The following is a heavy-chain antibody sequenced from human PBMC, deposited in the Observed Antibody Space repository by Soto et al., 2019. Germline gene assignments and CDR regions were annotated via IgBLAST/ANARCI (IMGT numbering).Heavy chain of an antibody. J-gene: IGHJ4*02. V-gene: IGHV3-48*01. D-gene: IGHD4-17*01. CDR1: GFTFSSYS. CDR3: ARDSRYGDLDY. CDR2: ISSSSSTI. Sequence: GGSLRLSCAASGFTFSSYSMNWVSQAPGKGLEWVSYISSSSSTIYYADSVKGRFTISRDNAKNSLYLQMNSLRAEDTAVYYCARDSRYGDLDYWGQGTLVTVSS.